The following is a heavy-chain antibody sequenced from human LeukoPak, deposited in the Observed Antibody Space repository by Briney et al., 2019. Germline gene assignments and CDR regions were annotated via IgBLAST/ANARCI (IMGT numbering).Heavy chain of an antibody. CDR1: GFTLSSYG. CDR2: ISGSGGST. J-gene: IGHJ4*02. Sequence: PGGTLRLSCAASGFTLSSYGMSWVRQAPGKGLEWVSAISGSGGSTYYADSVKGRFTISRDNSKNTLYLQMNSLRAEDTAVYYCAKASQYYYGSGSYIPVDYWGQGTLVTVSS. CDR3: AKASQYYYGSGSYIPVDY. V-gene: IGHV3-23*01. D-gene: IGHD3-10*01.